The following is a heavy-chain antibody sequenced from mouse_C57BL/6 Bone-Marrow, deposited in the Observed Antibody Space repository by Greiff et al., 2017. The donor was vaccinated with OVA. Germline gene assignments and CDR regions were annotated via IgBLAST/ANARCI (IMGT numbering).Heavy chain of an antibody. CDR3: ARENYSNWYFDV. J-gene: IGHJ1*03. V-gene: IGHV1-50*01. CDR1: GYTFTSYW. Sequence: VQLQQPGAELVKPGASVKLSCKASGYTFTSYWMQWVKQRPGQGLEWIGEIDPSDSYTNYNQKFKGKATLTVDTSSSTAYMQLISLTSEDSAVYYCARENYSNWYFDVWGTGTTVTVSS. D-gene: IGHD2-5*01. CDR2: IDPSDSYT.